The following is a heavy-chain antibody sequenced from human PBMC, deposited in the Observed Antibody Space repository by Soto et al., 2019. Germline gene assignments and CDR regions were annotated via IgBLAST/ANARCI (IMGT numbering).Heavy chain of an antibody. V-gene: IGHV3-30-3*01. CDR2: VSYDGSSA. CDR3: VAEIAVTNFHW. J-gene: IGHJ4*02. CDR1: GFPFSSHA. D-gene: IGHD3-22*01. Sequence: ESGGGVVQPGRSLRLSCPASGFPFSSHAMHWARQAPGKGLEWVAVVSYDGSSANYADSVRGRFIVSRDNSKNTLYLQMNSVTVEDTAVYYCVAEIAVTNFHWWGQGTLVTVSS.